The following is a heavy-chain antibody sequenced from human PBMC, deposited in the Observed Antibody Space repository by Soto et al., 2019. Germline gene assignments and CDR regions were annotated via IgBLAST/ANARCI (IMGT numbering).Heavy chain of an antibody. Sequence: GESLKISCQGSGYRFASYWIGWVRQMPGKGLEWMGIIYPGDSDTRYSPSFQGQVTISADKSISTAYLQWSSLKASDTAMYYCARTPVIVGPYDTFDIWGTGTMVTVSS. CDR3: ARTPVIVGPYDTFDI. J-gene: IGHJ3*02. V-gene: IGHV5-51*01. D-gene: IGHD1-26*01. CDR1: GYRFASYW. CDR2: IYPGDSDT.